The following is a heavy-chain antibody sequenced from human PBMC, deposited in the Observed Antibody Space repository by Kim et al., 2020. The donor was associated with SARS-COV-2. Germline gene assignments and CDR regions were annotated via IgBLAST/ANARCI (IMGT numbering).Heavy chain of an antibody. J-gene: IGHJ3*02. V-gene: IGHV4-34*01. Sequence: SETLSLTCAVYGGSFSGYYWSWIRQPPGKGLEWIGEINHSGSTNYNPSLKSRVTISVDTSKNQFSLKLSSVTAADTAVYYCARGGSGTTVNLSSDAFDIRGQGTMVTVSS. CDR3: ARGGSGTTVNLSSDAFDI. CDR1: GGSFSGYY. D-gene: IGHD4-17*01. CDR2: INHSGST.